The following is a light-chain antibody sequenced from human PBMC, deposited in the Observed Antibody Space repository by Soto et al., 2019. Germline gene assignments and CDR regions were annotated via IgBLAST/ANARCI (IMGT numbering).Light chain of an antibody. CDR3: CSYAGGTSVV. J-gene: IGLJ2*01. CDR1: SSDVGRYHL. V-gene: IGLV2-23*01. Sequence: QSALTQPASVSGSPGQSITISCTGTSSDVGRYHLVSWYQQHPGKAPKLMIFEDTERPSGVSSRFSGSKSGNTASLTISGLQTEDEADYYCCSYAGGTSVVFGGGTKLTVL. CDR2: EDT.